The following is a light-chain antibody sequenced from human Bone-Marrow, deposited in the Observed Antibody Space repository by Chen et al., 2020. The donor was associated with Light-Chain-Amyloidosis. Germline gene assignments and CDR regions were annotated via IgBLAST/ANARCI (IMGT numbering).Light chain of an antibody. Sequence: NFMLTKPHSVSESPGKTVIISCTRSSGSIATNYVQWYQQRPGSSPTTVIYEDEQRPSGVPDRFSGSIDRSSNSASLTISGLKTEDEADYYCQSYQGSSQGVFGGGTKLTVL. CDR1: SGSIATNY. V-gene: IGLV6-57*01. CDR2: EDE. J-gene: IGLJ3*02. CDR3: QSYQGSSQGV.